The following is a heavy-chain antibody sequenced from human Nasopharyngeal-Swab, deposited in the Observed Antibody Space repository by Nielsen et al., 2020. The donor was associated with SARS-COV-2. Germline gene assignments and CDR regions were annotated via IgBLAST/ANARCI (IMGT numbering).Heavy chain of an antibody. Sequence: SLKLSCAASGFTFSSHWMHWVRQAPGKGLFWVSRISEDGSITTYADSVKGRFTISRDNAKNTLFLQMHSLRADDTAIYYCASQLGHPDSWGQGTLVTVSS. J-gene: IGHJ4*02. CDR1: GFTFSSHW. D-gene: IGHD2-2*01. CDR2: ISEDGSIT. CDR3: ASQLGHPDS. V-gene: IGHV3-74*01.